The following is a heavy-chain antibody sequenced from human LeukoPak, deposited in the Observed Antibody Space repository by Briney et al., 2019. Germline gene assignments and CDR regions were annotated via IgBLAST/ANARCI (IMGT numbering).Heavy chain of an antibody. CDR1: GGSLNSHY. D-gene: IGHD6-19*01. J-gene: IGHJ4*02. CDR3: VRRDTGWNYFDY. V-gene: IGHV4-4*08. CDR2: IYSTGKN. Sequence: SETLSLTCAVSGGSLNSHYWGWIRQPPGKGLQWIGDIYSTGKNNYNPSLKSRVTISLDTSKSHLSLNLTSVLAADTAIYYCVRRDTGWNYFDYWGQGILVTVSS.